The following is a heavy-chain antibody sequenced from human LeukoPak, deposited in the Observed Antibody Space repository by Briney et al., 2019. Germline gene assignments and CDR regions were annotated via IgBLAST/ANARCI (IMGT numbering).Heavy chain of an antibody. V-gene: IGHV3-23*01. D-gene: IGHD3-3*02. CDR3: AKRHSPGLYYFDY. J-gene: IGHJ4*02. CDR1: GFTFSSYV. CDR2: IIGSGRNT. Sequence: GGSLRLSCAASGFTFSSYVMSWVRHAPGKGLEWVSTIIGSGRNTYYADSVKGRFTISRDNSKNTLHLQMNSLRAEDTAVYYCAKRHSPGLYYFDYWGQGTLVTVSS.